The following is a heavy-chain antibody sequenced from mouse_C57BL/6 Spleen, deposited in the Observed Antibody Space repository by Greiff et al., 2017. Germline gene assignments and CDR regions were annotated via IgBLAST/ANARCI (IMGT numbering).Heavy chain of an antibody. CDR1: GFNIKDYY. CDR3: ARGDGNPYWYCDV. V-gene: IGHV14-2*01. CDR2: LDPEDGEP. D-gene: IGHD2-1*01. J-gene: IGHJ1*03. Sequence: VQLKQSGAALVKPGASVKLSCTASGFNIKDYYMHWVKQRTEQGLEWIGRLDPEDGEPKYAPQFQGKATITADTSSNTAYLQLSSLTSEDTAVYYCARGDGNPYWYCDVGGTGTTVTVSS.